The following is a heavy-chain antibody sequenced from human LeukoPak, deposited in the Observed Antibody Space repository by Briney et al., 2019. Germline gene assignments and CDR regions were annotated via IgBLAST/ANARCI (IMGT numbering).Heavy chain of an antibody. D-gene: IGHD6-19*01. CDR1: GGSSSGYY. V-gene: IGHV4-34*01. Sequence: SETLSLTCAVYGGSSSGYYWSWIRQPPGKGLEWIGEINHSGSTNYNPSLKSRVTISVDASKNQFSLKLSSVTAADTAVYYCATPGGGWGFNWFDPWGQGTLVTVSS. CDR2: INHSGST. J-gene: IGHJ5*02. CDR3: ATPGGGWGFNWFDP.